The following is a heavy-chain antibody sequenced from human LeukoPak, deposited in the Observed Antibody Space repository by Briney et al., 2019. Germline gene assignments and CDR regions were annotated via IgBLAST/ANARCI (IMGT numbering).Heavy chain of an antibody. V-gene: IGHV4-61*02. Sequence: PSETLSLTCTVSGGSISSGSYYWCWIRQPAGKGLEWIGRIYTSGSTNYNPSLKSRVTISVDTSKNQFSLKLSSVTAADTAVYYCARAVWVSYYYYMDVWGKGTTVTISS. CDR2: IYTSGST. CDR3: ARAVWVSYYYYMDV. CDR1: GGSISSGSYY. D-gene: IGHD7-27*01. J-gene: IGHJ6*03.